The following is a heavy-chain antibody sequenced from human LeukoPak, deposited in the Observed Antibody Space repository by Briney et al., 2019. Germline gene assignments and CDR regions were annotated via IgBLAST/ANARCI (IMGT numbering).Heavy chain of an antibody. CDR1: GGTFSSYT. CDR2: IIPILGIA. Sequence: SVKVSCKASGGTFSSYTISWVRQAPGQGLEWMGRIIPILGIANYAQKFQGRVTITADKSTSTAYMELSSLRSVDTAVYYCAIREDFGVVNHWGQGTLVTVSS. D-gene: IGHD3-3*01. J-gene: IGHJ5*02. CDR3: AIREDFGVVNH. V-gene: IGHV1-69*02.